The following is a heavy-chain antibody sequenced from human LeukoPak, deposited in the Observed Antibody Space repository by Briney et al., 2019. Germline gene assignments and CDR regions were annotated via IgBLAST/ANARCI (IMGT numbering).Heavy chain of an antibody. CDR2: ISSSGSTI. D-gene: IGHD2-15*01. CDR1: GFTFSSYE. Sequence: GGSLRLSCAASGFTFSSYEMNWVRPAPGKGLELVSYISSSGSTIYYADSVKGRFTISRDNAKNSLYLQMNSLRAEDTAVYYCARDLCSGGACSDYWGQGTLVTVSS. CDR3: ARDLCSGGACSDY. J-gene: IGHJ4*01. V-gene: IGHV3-48*03.